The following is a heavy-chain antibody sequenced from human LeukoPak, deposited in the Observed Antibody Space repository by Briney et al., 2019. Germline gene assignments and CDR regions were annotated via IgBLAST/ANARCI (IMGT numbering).Heavy chain of an antibody. D-gene: IGHD2-2*01. CDR1: GGSISGHY. CDR2: IYSGGTT. V-gene: IGHV4-4*07. J-gene: IGHJ4*02. CDR3: ARGGSGYCSSTSCYLY. Sequence: PSETLSLTCTVSGGSISGHYWSWIRLPAGKGLEWIGRIYSGGTTNYNPSLESRVTMSVDTPKNQFPLRLSSVTAADTAVYYCARGGSGYCSSTSCYLYWGQGTLVTVSS.